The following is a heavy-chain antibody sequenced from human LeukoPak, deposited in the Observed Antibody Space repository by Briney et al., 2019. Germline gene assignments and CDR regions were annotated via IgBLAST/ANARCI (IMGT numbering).Heavy chain of an antibody. CDR3: ARVRGANYPFDY. CDR2: IYHSGST. Sequence: SETLSLTCTVSGGSISSGGYYWSWIRQPPGKGLEWIRYIYHSGSTYYNPSLKSRVTISVDRSKNQFSLKLSSVTAADTAVYYCARVRGANYPFDYWGQGTLVTVSS. CDR1: GGSISSGGYY. D-gene: IGHD4/OR15-4a*01. V-gene: IGHV4-30-2*01. J-gene: IGHJ4*02.